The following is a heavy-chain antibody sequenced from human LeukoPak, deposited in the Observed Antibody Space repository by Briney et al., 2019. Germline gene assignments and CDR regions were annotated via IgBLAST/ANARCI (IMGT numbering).Heavy chain of an antibody. D-gene: IGHD6-19*01. Sequence: SETLSLTCTVSGGSISSSTYYWGWIRQPPGKGLEWIGSVYYSGSTYYNPSLKSRLTISVDTSKNQFSLKLSSVTAADTAVYYCARRGGSGTDWYFDLWGRGTLVTVSS. CDR3: ARRGGSGTDWYFDL. J-gene: IGHJ2*01. CDR2: VYYSGST. V-gene: IGHV4-39*01. CDR1: GGSISSSTYY.